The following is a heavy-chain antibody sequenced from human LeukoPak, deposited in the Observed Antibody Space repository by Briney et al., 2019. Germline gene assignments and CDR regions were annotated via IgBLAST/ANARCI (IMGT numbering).Heavy chain of an antibody. V-gene: IGHV1-69*13. CDR2: IIPIFGTA. CDR3: ARDGGLERGVIPHFDY. J-gene: IGHJ4*02. CDR1: GGTFSSYA. Sequence: ASVKVSCKVSGGTFSSYAISWVRQAPGQGLEWMGGIIPIFGTADYAQKFQGRVTITADESTSTAYMELSSLRSEDTAVYYCARDGGLERGVIPHFDYWGQGTLVTVSS. D-gene: IGHD3-10*01.